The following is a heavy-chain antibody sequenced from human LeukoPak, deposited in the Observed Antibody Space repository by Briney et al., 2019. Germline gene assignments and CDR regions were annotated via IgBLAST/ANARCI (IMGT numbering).Heavy chain of an antibody. V-gene: IGHV1-2*02. CDR1: GYTFTDSY. CDR2: IDPNSGGT. J-gene: IGHJ2*01. CDR3: ARGRGTTMVRGVITNYFDV. D-gene: IGHD3-10*01. Sequence: GAVKVSCRASGYTFTDSYIHWVRQAPGQGLEWMGWIDPNSGGTNYAQKFQDSVTMTRDTSVNTAFMELSRLKSDDTAIYYCARGRGTTMVRGVITNYFDVWGRGSLVTVSS.